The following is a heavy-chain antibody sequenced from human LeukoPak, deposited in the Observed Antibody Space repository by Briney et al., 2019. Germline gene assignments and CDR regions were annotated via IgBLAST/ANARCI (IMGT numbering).Heavy chain of an antibody. Sequence: PSETLSLTCAVYGGSFSGYYWSWIRQPPGKGLEWIGEINHSGSTNYNPSLKSRVTISVDTSKNQFSLKLSSVTAADTAVYYCARGPRGSWITMVRGVPNWFDPWGQGTPVTVSS. CDR1: GGSFSGYY. V-gene: IGHV4-34*01. CDR2: INHSGST. CDR3: ARGPRGSWITMVRGVPNWFDP. D-gene: IGHD3-10*01. J-gene: IGHJ5*02.